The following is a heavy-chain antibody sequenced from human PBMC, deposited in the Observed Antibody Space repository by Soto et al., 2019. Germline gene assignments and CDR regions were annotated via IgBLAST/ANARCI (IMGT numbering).Heavy chain of an antibody. CDR1: GDSVNSGHYY. J-gene: IGHJ4*02. CDR2: IHFSGST. Sequence: SETLSLTCTVSGDSVNSGHYYWTWIRQPPGKGLEWVGYIHFSGSTNYNPSLESRVTMSVDTSKNQFSLRLRSETTAETAQKIFAIEFFCGGDSPHLGFDNWGQGTLVTVSS. CDR3: AIEFFCGGDSPHLGFDN. V-gene: IGHV4-61*01. D-gene: IGHD2-21*02.